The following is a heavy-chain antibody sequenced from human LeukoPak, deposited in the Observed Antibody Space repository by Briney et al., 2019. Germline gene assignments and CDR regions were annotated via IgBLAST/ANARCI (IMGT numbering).Heavy chain of an antibody. CDR3: AKAGYYDSSGYYENYYYYYMDV. J-gene: IGHJ6*03. V-gene: IGHV3-30*02. D-gene: IGHD3-22*01. CDR2: IRYDGSNK. Sequence: GGSLRLSCAASGFTFSSYGMHWVRQAPGKGLEWVALIRYDGSNKYYADSVKGRFTISRDNSKNTLYLQMNSLRAEDTAVYYCAKAGYYDSSGYYENYYYYYMDVWGKGTTVTVSS. CDR1: GFTFSSYG.